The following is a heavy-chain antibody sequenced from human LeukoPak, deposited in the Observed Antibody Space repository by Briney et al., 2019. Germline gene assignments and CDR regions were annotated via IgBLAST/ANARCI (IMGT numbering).Heavy chain of an antibody. CDR2: ISYDGSNK. V-gene: IGHV3-30-3*01. Sequence: GGSLRLSCASSGFTFSSYAMHWVRQAPGKGLEWVAVISYDGSNKYYADSVKGRFTISRDNSKNTLYLQMNSLRAEDTTVYYCARELPYYYDSSGYGYWGQGTLVTVSS. D-gene: IGHD3-22*01. CDR3: ARELPYYYDSSGYGY. CDR1: GFTFSSYA. J-gene: IGHJ4*02.